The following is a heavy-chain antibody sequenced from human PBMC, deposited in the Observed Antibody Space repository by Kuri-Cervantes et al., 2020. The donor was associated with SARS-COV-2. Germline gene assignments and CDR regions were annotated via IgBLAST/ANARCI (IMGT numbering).Heavy chain of an antibody. J-gene: IGHJ4*02. V-gene: IGHV1-46*01. CDR2: INPSGGST. D-gene: IGHD6-13*01. CDR1: GYTFTSYY. Sequence: ASVKVSCKASGYTFTSYYMHWVRQAPGQGLEWMGIINPSGGSTSYAQKFQGRVTMTRDTSTSTVYMELSSLRSEDTAVYYCARGVSHIAAVGLYYFDYWGQGTLVTVSS. CDR3: ARGVSHIAAVGLYYFDY.